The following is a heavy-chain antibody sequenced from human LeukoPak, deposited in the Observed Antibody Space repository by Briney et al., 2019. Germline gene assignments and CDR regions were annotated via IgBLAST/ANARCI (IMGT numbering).Heavy chain of an antibody. CDR2: ISGSGGTT. D-gene: IGHD6-19*01. CDR1: GFSFISYA. J-gene: IGHJ4*02. V-gene: IGHV3-23*01. CDR3: AKSFGMAVFGAYFDY. Sequence: GGSLRLSCAASGFSFISYAMSWVRQAPGKGLEWVSGISGSGGTTYYADSVKGRFTISRDNSKNTLFLQMSSLRVEDTAVYYCAKSFGMAVFGAYFDYWGQGSLVTVSS.